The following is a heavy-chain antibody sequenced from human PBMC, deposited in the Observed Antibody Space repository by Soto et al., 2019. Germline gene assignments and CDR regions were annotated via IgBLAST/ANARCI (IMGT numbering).Heavy chain of an antibody. CDR3: AIKWELLRWRAFDI. J-gene: IGHJ3*02. V-gene: IGHV5-10-1*01. CDR2: IDPSDSYT. D-gene: IGHD1-26*01. CDR1: GYSFTSYW. Sequence: PGESLKISCKGSGYSFTSYWISWVRQMPGKGLEWMGRIDPSDSYTNYSPSFQGHVTISADKSISTAYLQWSSLKASDTAMYYCAIKWELLRWRAFDIWGPGTMLTVSS.